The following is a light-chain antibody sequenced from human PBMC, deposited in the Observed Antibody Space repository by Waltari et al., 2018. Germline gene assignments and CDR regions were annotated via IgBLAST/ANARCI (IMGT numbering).Light chain of an antibody. V-gene: IGLV2-14*04. J-gene: IGLJ3*02. CDR2: DVS. Sequence: PQHPGKAPKVMIYDVSKRPSGVSNRFSGSKSGNTASLTISVLQAEDEADYYCSSYTSSSTWVFGGGTKLTVL. CDR3: SSYTSSSTWV.